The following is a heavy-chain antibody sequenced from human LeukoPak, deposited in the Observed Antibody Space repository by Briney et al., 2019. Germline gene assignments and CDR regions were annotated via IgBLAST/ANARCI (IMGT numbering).Heavy chain of an antibody. J-gene: IGHJ5*02. V-gene: IGHV3-23*01. CDR3: AKEPSYCTNGVCYSRVFDR. Sequence: PGGSLRLSCAASGFTFSSYAMSWVRQAPGKGLEWVSAISGSGGSTYYADSVKGRFTISRDNSKNTLYLQMSGLRAEDTAVYYCAKEPSYCTNGVCYSRVFDRWGQGTLVTVSS. CDR2: ISGSGGST. CDR1: GFTFSSYA. D-gene: IGHD2-8*01.